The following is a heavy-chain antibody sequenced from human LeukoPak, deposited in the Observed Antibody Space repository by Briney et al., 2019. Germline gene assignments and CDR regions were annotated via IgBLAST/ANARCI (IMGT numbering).Heavy chain of an antibody. J-gene: IGHJ3*02. CDR3: AKDGRLRYFEANAFDI. V-gene: IGHV3-23*01. CDR2: ISGSGGST. CDR1: GFTFSSYA. Sequence: PGGSLRLSCAASGFTFSSYAMSWVRQAPGKGLEWVSAISGSGGSTYYADSVKGRFTISRDNSKNTLYLQMNSLRAEDTAVYYCAKDGRLRYFEANAFDIWGQGTMVTVSS. D-gene: IGHD3-9*01.